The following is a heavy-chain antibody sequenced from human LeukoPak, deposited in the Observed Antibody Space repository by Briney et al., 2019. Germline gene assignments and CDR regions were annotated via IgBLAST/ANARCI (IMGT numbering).Heavy chain of an antibody. Sequence: GGSLRLSCVASGYTFRSYWMSWVRQAPGKGLEWVANINKDGSERNYVDSVEGRFTISRDNTKNSLYLQMNSLKAEDTAVYYCARIISLTLDAFDFWGQGTMVTVSS. V-gene: IGHV3-7*03. J-gene: IGHJ3*01. CDR2: INKDGSER. CDR3: ARIISLTLDAFDF. CDR1: GYTFRSYW.